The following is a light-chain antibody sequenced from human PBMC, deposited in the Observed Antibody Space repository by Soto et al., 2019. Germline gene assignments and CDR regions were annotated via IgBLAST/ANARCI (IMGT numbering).Light chain of an antibody. CDR2: GAS. Sequence: EIVLTQSPGTLSLSPGERAALSCRASQSVSSSYLAWYQQKPGQAPRLLIYGASSRATGIPDRFSGSGSGKDFTLTISRLEPEDFAVYYCQQYGSSPQTFGQGTKVDSK. V-gene: IGKV3-20*01. CDR1: QSVSSSY. J-gene: IGKJ1*01. CDR3: QQYGSSPQT.